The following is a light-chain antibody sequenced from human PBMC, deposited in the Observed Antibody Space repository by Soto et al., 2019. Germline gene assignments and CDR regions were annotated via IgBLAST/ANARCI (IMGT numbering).Light chain of an antibody. CDR2: DAS. CDR1: QSISSW. CDR3: QQYNSYPLT. Sequence: IQLTQSPSTLSAYVGDRVTITCRASQSISSWLAWYQQKPGKAPKLLIYDASSLESGVPSRFSGSGSGTEFTLTISSLQPDDFATYYCQQYNSYPLTFGGGTKVDIK. J-gene: IGKJ4*01. V-gene: IGKV1-5*01.